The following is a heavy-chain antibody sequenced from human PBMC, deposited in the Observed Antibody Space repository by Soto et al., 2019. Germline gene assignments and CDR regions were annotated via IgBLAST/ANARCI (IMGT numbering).Heavy chain of an antibody. J-gene: IGHJ6*02. CDR1: GFTFSNAW. Sequence: PGGSLRLSCAASGFTFSNAWMNWVRQAPGKGLEWVGRIKSKTDGGTTDYAAPVKGRFTISRDDSKNTLYLQMNSLKTEDTAVYYCTTVSYGSGSYYNYYYYGMDVWGQGTTVTVSS. D-gene: IGHD3-10*01. CDR2: IKSKTDGGTT. CDR3: TTVSYGSGSYYNYYYYGMDV. V-gene: IGHV3-15*07.